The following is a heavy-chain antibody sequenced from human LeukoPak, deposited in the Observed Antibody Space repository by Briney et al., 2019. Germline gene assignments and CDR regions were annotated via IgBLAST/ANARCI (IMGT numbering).Heavy chain of an antibody. CDR1: GFTFSSYS. J-gene: IGHJ4*02. CDR2: ISSSSSYI. CDR3: ASVYDSWSATDY. D-gene: IGHD3-3*01. V-gene: IGHV3-21*01. Sequence: PGGSLRLSCAASGFTFSSYSMNWVRQAPGKGLEWVSSISSSSSYIYYADSVKGRFTISRDNAKNSLYLQMNSLRAEDTAVYYCASVYDSWSATDYWGQGTLVTVSS.